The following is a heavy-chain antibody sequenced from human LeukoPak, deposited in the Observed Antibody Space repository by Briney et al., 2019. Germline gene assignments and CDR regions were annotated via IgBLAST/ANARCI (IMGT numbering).Heavy chain of an antibody. J-gene: IGHJ4*02. CDR3: AKDLRGRRWLQNEHDY. CDR2: IRYAGSNK. V-gene: IGHV3-30*02. Sequence: GGSLRLSCAASGFTFSSYGMHWVRQAPGKGLEWVAFIRYAGSNKYYADSVKGRFTISRDNSKSTLYLQMNSLRAEDTAVYYCAKDLRGRRWLQNEHDYWGQGTLVTVSS. D-gene: IGHD5-24*01. CDR1: GFTFSSYG.